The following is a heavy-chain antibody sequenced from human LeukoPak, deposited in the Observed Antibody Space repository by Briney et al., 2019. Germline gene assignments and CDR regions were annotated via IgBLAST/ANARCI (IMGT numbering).Heavy chain of an antibody. D-gene: IGHD2/OR15-2a*01. CDR2: INSDGSWT. J-gene: IGHJ4*02. V-gene: IGHV3-74*01. CDR1: GNYW. Sequence: GGSLRLSCAASGNYWMHWVRQVPGKGLVWVSHINSDGSWTSYADSVKGRFTISKDNAKNTVYLQMNSLRAEDTAVYYCVSFYETYWGXGTLVTVSS. CDR3: VSFYETY.